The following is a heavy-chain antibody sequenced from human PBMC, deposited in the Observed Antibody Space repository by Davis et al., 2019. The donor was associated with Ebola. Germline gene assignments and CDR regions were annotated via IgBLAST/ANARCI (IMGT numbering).Heavy chain of an antibody. V-gene: IGHV1-3*01. CDR3: ARSTVYNTGFDY. CDR1: GYTFTSYA. CDR2: INAGNGNT. J-gene: IGHJ4*02. Sequence: ASVKVSCKASGYTFTSYAMHWVRQAPGQRLEWMGWINAGNGNTKYSQKFQGRVTITRDTSASTAYMELSSLRSENTTVYYCARSTVYNTGFDYWGQGTLVTVSS. D-gene: IGHD3-3*01.